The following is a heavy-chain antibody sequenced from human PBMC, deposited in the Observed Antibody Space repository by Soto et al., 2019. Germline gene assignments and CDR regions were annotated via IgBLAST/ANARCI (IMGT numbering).Heavy chain of an antibody. J-gene: IGHJ5*02. V-gene: IGHV3-21*01. Sequence: EVQLVESGGGLVKPGGSLRLSCAASGFTFSSYSMNWVRQAPEKGLEWVSSISSSSSYIYYADPVKGRFTVSRDNAKNSLYLQMNSLRAEDTAVYYCARDSMVRGVTPYNSFDPWGQGTLVTVSS. CDR3: ARDSMVRGVTPYNSFDP. CDR1: GFTFSSYS. D-gene: IGHD3-10*01. CDR2: ISSSSSYI.